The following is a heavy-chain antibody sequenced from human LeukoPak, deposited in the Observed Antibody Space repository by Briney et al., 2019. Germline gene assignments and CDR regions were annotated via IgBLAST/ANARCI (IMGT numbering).Heavy chain of an antibody. V-gene: IGHV3-23*01. Sequence: GGSLRLSCAASGFTFSSYAMSWVRQAPGKGLEWVSAISGSGGSTYYADSVKGRFTISRDNSKNTLYLRMNSLRAEDTAVYYCAKDQSNWNEGFDYWGQGTLVTASS. D-gene: IGHD1-1*01. CDR2: ISGSGGST. J-gene: IGHJ4*02. CDR1: GFTFSSYA. CDR3: AKDQSNWNEGFDY.